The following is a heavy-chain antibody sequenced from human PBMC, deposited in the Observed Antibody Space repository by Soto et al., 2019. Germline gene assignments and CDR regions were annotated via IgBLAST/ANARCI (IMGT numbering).Heavy chain of an antibody. D-gene: IGHD1-7*01. J-gene: IGHJ4*02. CDR2: SSATGAGT. CDR3: AKDRRAGGNYGFYSDF. CDR1: GFTFSSYG. Sequence: GGSLRLSFAASGFTFSSYGMTWSRQAPGKGLEWVSFSSATGAGTYYADSVKGRFTISRDNSKNTLYLQMTSLRADDTAVYYCAKDRRAGGNYGFYSDFWGQGALVTVSS. V-gene: IGHV3-23*01.